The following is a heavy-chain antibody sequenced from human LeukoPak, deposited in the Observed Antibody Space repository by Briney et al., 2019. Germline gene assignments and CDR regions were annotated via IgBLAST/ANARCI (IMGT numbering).Heavy chain of an antibody. CDR1: GASLSSYY. J-gene: IGHJ5*02. Sequence: SETLSLTCSVSGASLSSYYWDWLRQSPGKGLEWIGYISDTGKTDSSPSLKSRVSISLDMSKKQFSLRLRSVTAADSAVYYCATGYYGPFATWGPGILVTVSS. D-gene: IGHD2/OR15-2a*01. V-gene: IGHV4-59*01. CDR3: ATGYYGPFAT. CDR2: ISDTGKT.